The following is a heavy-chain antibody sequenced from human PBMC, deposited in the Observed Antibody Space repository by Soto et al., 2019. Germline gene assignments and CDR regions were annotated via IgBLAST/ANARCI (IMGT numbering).Heavy chain of an antibody. V-gene: IGHV1-8*02. CDR2: MNPYNGNT. CDR1: GYTFTNYG. Sequence: ASVKVSCKASGYTFTNYGITWVRQAPGQGLEWMGWMNPYNGNTHYAQRFHGRVTMTRDTSISTAYMELSSLKSDDTAIYYCARASMYIWNDHWGQGTLVTVSS. J-gene: IGHJ5*02. D-gene: IGHD1-20*01. CDR3: ARASMYIWNDH.